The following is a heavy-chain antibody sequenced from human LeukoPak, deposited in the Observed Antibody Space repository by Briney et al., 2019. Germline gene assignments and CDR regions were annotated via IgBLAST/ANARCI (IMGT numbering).Heavy chain of an antibody. J-gene: IGHJ4*02. CDR2: IYSGGKT. CDR1: GFTVSSNY. Sequence: GRSLRLSCAASGFTVSSNYMTWVRQAPGKGLEWVSVIYSGGKTNYADSVRGRFTISRDDSKNTLYLQMNSLRAEDTAVYYCARAGGYCSGGSCYGYWGQGTLVTVSS. D-gene: IGHD2-15*01. V-gene: IGHV3-66*01. CDR3: ARAGGYCSGGSCYGY.